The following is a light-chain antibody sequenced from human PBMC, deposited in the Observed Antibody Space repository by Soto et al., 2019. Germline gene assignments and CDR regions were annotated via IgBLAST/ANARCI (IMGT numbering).Light chain of an antibody. J-gene: IGKJ5*01. Sequence: PGERATLSCRASQSFSSTSLAWYQQIPGQAPRLLLYGASTRATGIPDRFSGSESGTDFTLTINRLEPEDFVVYYCQQYGNSPFTFGQGTRLEI. CDR3: QQYGNSPFT. V-gene: IGKV3-20*01. CDR1: QSFSSTS. CDR2: GAS.